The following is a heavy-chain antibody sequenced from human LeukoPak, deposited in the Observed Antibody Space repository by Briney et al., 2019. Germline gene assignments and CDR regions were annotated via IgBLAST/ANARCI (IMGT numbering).Heavy chain of an antibody. Sequence: MPSETLSLTCTVSGGSISSYYWSWIRQPPGKGMEWIGYIYYSGSTNYNPSLKSRVTISVDTSKNQFSLKLSSVTAADTAVYYCARAQVTTVTTLISAFDIWGQGTMVTVSS. V-gene: IGHV4-59*01. CDR2: IYYSGST. CDR1: GGSISSYY. CDR3: ARAQVTTVTTLISAFDI. D-gene: IGHD4-17*01. J-gene: IGHJ3*02.